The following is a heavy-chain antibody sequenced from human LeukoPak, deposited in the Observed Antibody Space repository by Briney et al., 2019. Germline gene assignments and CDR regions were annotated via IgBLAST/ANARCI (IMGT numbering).Heavy chain of an antibody. Sequence: GGSLRLSCVASGFTFSSYGMHWVRQAPGKGLEWVAVISYDGSNKYYADSVKGRFTISRDNSKSTLYLQMNSLRAEDTAVYYCAKETRSIFYYMDVWGKGTTVTVSS. CDR2: ISYDGSNK. CDR1: GFTFSSYG. D-gene: IGHD3-3*01. V-gene: IGHV3-30*18. CDR3: AKETRSIFYYMDV. J-gene: IGHJ6*03.